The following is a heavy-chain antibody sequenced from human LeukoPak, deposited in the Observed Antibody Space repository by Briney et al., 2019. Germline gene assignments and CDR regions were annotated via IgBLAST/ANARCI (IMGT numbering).Heavy chain of an antibody. CDR1: GYTFTSYD. CDR3: ARGAWFGDPRDYYMDV. J-gene: IGHJ6*03. Sequence: ASVKVSCKASGYTFTSYDINWVRQATGQGLEWMEWINPNSGGTNYAQKFQGRVTMTRDTSISTAYMELSRLRSDDTAVYYCARGAWFGDPRDYYMDVWGKGTTVTVSS. CDR2: INPNSGGT. D-gene: IGHD3-10*01. V-gene: IGHV1-2*02.